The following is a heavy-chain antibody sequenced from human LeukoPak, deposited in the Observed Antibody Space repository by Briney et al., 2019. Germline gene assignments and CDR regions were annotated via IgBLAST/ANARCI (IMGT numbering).Heavy chain of an antibody. Sequence: GGSLRLSCAASGFTFSSYSMNWVRQAPGKGLEWVSSIGSSSSYIYYADSVKGRFTISRDNAKNSLYLQMNSLRAEDTAVYYCARVRPDSSSWYYYGMDVWGQGTTVTVSS. CDR2: IGSSSSYI. V-gene: IGHV3-21*01. CDR1: GFTFSSYS. CDR3: ARVRPDSSSWYYYGMDV. J-gene: IGHJ6*02. D-gene: IGHD6-13*01.